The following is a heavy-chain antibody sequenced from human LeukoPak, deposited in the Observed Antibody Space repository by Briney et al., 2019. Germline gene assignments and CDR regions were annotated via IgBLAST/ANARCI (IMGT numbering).Heavy chain of an antibody. D-gene: IGHD1-26*01. CDR2: IYYSGST. CDR3: ATDGSIRGSYYFNYFDY. Sequence: SETLSLTCTVSGGSISSYYWSWIRQPPGKGLEWIGYIYYSGSTNYNPSLKSRVTISVDTSKNQFSLKLSSVTAADTAVYYCATDGSIRGSYYFNYFDYWGQGTLVTVSS. V-gene: IGHV4-59*01. J-gene: IGHJ4*02. CDR1: GGSISSYY.